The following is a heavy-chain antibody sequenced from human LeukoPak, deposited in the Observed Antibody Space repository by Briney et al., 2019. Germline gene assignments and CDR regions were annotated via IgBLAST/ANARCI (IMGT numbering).Heavy chain of an antibody. CDR2: IKQDGSEK. CDR1: GFTFSSYW. D-gene: IGHD3-22*01. Sequence: GGSLRLSCAASGFTFSSYWMSWVRQAPGKGLEWVANIKQDGSEKYYVDSVKGRFTISRDNAKNSLYLQMNSLRAEDTAVYYCARDQGIGYYYDSSGGYHFDYWGQGTLVTVSS. CDR3: ARDQGIGYYYDSSGGYHFDY. J-gene: IGHJ4*02. V-gene: IGHV3-7*01.